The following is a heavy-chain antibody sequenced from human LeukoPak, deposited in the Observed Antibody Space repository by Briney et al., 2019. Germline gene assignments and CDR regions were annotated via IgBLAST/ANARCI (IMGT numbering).Heavy chain of an antibody. CDR1: GFTFSSYW. CDR3: ARHPDYYGSGSPSFDP. D-gene: IGHD3-10*01. CDR2: IKQDGSEK. Sequence: PGGSLRPSCAASGFTFSSYWMSWVRQAPGKGLEWVANIKQDGSEKYYVDSVKGRFTISRDNAKNSLYLQMNSLRAEDTAVYYCARHPDYYGSGSPSFDPWGQGTLVTVSS. V-gene: IGHV3-7*01. J-gene: IGHJ5*02.